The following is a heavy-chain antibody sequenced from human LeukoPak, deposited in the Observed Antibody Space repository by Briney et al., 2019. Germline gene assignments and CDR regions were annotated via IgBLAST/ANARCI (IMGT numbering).Heavy chain of an antibody. Sequence: ASVKVSCKASGYTFTSYGISWVRQAPGQGLEWMGWISAYNGNTDYAQKLQGRVTMTTDTSTSTAYMELRSLRSDDTAVYYCARDHVLLWFGELLFYAFDIWGQGTMVTVSS. CDR2: ISAYNGNT. CDR1: GYTFTSYG. D-gene: IGHD3-10*01. J-gene: IGHJ3*02. CDR3: ARDHVLLWFGELLFYAFDI. V-gene: IGHV1-18*01.